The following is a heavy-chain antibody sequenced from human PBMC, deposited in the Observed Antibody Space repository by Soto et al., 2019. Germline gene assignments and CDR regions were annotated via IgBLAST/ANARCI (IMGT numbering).Heavy chain of an antibody. V-gene: IGHV6-1*01. Sequence: TLSLTCAISGDSVSSNSAAWNWIRQSPSRGLEWLGRTYYRSKWYNDYAVSVKSRITINPDTSKNQFSLQLNSVTPEDTAVYYCARVLEVITIGYFDYWGQGTLVTVSS. CDR2: TYYRSKWYN. CDR1: GDSVSSNSAA. J-gene: IGHJ4*02. CDR3: ARVLEVITIGYFDY. D-gene: IGHD3-16*01.